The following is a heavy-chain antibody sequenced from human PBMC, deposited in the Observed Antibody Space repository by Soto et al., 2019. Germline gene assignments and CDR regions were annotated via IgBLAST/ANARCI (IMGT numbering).Heavy chain of an antibody. Sequence: PGGSLRLSCAASGFTFSSYAMHWVRQAPGKGLEWVAVISYDGSNKYYADSVKSRFTISRDNSKNTLYLQMNSLRAEDTAVYYCARGTDTAYSPSYYYYYGMDVWGQGTTVTVSS. D-gene: IGHD5-18*01. CDR1: GFTFSSYA. V-gene: IGHV3-30-3*01. CDR2: ISYDGSNK. CDR3: ARGTDTAYSPSYYYYYGMDV. J-gene: IGHJ6*02.